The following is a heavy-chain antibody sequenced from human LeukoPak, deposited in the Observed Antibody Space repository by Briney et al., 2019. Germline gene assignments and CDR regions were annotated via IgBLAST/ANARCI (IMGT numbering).Heavy chain of an antibody. CDR3: ARVHCSGSSCYLTWFDP. Sequence: SQTLSLTCNVSGDSISSGNYYWSWIRQGPGKGLEWIGYIYYSGSTYYNPSLKSRATISVDTSKNQFSLKLNSVTAADTAVYYCARVHCSGSSCYLTWFDPWGRGTLVTVSS. J-gene: IGHJ5*02. CDR2: IYYSGST. V-gene: IGHV4-31*03. CDR1: GDSISSGNYY. D-gene: IGHD2-15*01.